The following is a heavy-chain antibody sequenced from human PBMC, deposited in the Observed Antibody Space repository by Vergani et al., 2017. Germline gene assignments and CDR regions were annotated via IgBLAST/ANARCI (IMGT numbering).Heavy chain of an antibody. CDR2: VFHSGSA. D-gene: IGHD3-16*01. V-gene: IGHV4-38-2*02. CDR1: GYSISRGYY. Sequence: QVQLQESGPGLVKPSETLSLTCSVSGYSISRGYYWGWIRQPPGKGLEWIATVFHSGSAYYNPSFRRRVTISVETSKNQFSLRMTTLTAADTAVYYCARQFWVSQGVGAFETWGRGTEVSVSS. J-gene: IGHJ3*02. CDR3: ARQFWVSQGVGAFET.